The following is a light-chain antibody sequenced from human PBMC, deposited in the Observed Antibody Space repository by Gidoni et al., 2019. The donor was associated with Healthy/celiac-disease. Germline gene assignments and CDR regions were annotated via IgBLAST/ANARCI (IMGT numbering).Light chain of an antibody. J-gene: IGKJ1*01. Sequence: EIVLTQSPGTLSLSPGERATLSSRASQSVSSSYLAWYQQKPGQAPRLLIYGASSRATGIPDRFSGSGSGKDFTLTISRLEPEEFAVYYCQQYGSSRTFGQGTKVEIK. CDR3: QQYGSSRT. CDR1: QSVSSSY. CDR2: GAS. V-gene: IGKV3-20*01.